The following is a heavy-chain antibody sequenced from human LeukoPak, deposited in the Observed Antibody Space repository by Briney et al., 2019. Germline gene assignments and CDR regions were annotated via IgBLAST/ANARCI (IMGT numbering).Heavy chain of an antibody. J-gene: IGHJ4*02. D-gene: IGHD2-15*01. V-gene: IGHV1-18*01. CDR3: ARDRRLNCSGGSCQPGY. CDR2: ISAYNGNT. Sequence: ASVKVSCKASGYTFTSYGISWVRQAPGQGLEWVGWISAYNGNTNYAQKLQGRVTMTTDTSTSTAYMELRSLRSDDTAVYYCARDRRLNCSGGSCQPGYWGQGTLVTVSS. CDR1: GYTFTSYG.